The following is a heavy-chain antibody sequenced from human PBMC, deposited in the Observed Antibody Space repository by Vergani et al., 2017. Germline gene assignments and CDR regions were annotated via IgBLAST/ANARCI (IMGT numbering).Heavy chain of an antibody. CDR3: ARVAKMATTRLYFDY. Sequence: QVQLQESGPGLVKPSETLSLTCTVSGGSISSGGYYWSWIRQHRGKGLEWIGYIYYSGSTYYNPSLKSRVTISVDTSKNQFSLKLSSVTAADTAVYYCARVAKMATTRLYFDYWGQGTLVTVSS. CDR2: IYYSGST. J-gene: IGHJ4*02. CDR1: GGSISSGGYY. V-gene: IGHV4-31*03. D-gene: IGHD5-24*01.